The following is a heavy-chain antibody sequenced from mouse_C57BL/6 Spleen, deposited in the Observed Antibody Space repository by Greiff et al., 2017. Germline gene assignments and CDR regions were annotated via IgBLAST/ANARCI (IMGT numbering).Heavy chain of an antibody. CDR1: GYTFTSYT. J-gene: IGHJ4*01. Sequence: QVQLQQSGAELARPGASVKMSCKASGYTFTSYTMHWVKQRPGQGLEWIGYINPSSGYTKYNQKFKDKATLTADKSSSTAYMQLSSLTSEDSAVXYCARQEDSAMDYWGQGTSVTVSS. CDR2: INPSSGYT. V-gene: IGHV1-4*01. CDR3: ARQEDSAMDY.